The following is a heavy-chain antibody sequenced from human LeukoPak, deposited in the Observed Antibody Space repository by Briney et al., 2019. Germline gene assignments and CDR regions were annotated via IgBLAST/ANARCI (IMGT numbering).Heavy chain of an antibody. CDR1: GFTFSSYG. J-gene: IGHJ4*02. Sequence: GGSLRLSCAASGFTFSSYGMHWVRQAPGKGLEWVAFIWYDGSNKYYADSVKGRFTISRDNSKNTLYLQMNSLRAEDTAVYYCAKDWRGGYDLRLGYWGQGTLVTVSS. CDR3: AKDWRGGYDLRLGY. D-gene: IGHD5-12*01. CDR2: IWYDGSNK. V-gene: IGHV3-30*02.